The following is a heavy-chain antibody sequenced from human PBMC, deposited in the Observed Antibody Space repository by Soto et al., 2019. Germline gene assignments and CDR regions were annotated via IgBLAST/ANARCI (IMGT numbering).Heavy chain of an antibody. CDR3: ARAGTILGVVSSFDY. CDR2: IYYSGST. D-gene: IGHD3-3*01. V-gene: IGHV4-59*01. Sequence: SETLSLTCTVSGGSISSYYWSWIRQPPGKGLEWIGYIYYSGSTNYNPSLKSRVTISVDTSKNQFSLKLSSVTAADTAVYYCARAGTILGVVSSFDYWGRGTLVTVSS. CDR1: GGSISSYY. J-gene: IGHJ4*02.